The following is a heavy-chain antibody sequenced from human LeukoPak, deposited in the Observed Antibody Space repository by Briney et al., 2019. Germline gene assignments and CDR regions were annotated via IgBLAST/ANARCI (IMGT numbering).Heavy chain of an antibody. CDR1: GYTLTALS. CDR2: FDPEDGET. V-gene: IGHV1-24*01. CDR3: ATMADCGVDCCQNWFAP. Sequence: ASVKVSCKVSGYTLTALSMHWLRQAPGKGLEWMGGFDPEDGETIYAQKFQGRVTMTEDTSTDTAYMELSSLRSEDTAVYYCATMADCGVDCCQNWFAPWGQGTLVTVSS. D-gene: IGHD2-21*02. J-gene: IGHJ5*02.